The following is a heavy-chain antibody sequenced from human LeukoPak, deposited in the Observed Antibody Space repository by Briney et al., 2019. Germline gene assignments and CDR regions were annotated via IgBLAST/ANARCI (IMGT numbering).Heavy chain of an antibody. CDR3: ARLSGGNLGYCSGGSCYPDP. CDR2: IYPGDSDT. J-gene: IGHJ5*02. V-gene: IGHV5-51*01. Sequence: GESLKISCKGSGYSFTSYWIGWVRQMPGKGLEWMGIIYPGDSDTRYSPSFQGQVTISADKSISTAYLQWSSLKASDTAMYYCARLSGGNLGYCSGGSCYPDPWGQGTLVTVSS. CDR1: GYSFTSYW. D-gene: IGHD2-15*01.